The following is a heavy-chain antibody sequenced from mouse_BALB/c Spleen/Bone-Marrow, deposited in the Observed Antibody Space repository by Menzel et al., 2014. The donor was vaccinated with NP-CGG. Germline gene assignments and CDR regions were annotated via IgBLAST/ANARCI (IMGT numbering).Heavy chain of an antibody. Sequence: EVKVEESGGGLVKPGGSLKLSCAASGFTFSSYAMSWVRQSPERRLGWVAEISSGGSYTCYPDTVTGRFTISRDNAKNTLYLEMSSLRSESTAMYYCASKTGTGYWYFDIWGAGTTVTVSS. CDR3: ASKTGTGYWYFDI. J-gene: IGHJ1*01. D-gene: IGHD4-1*01. CDR2: ISSGGSYT. V-gene: IGHV5-9-4*01. CDR1: GFTFSSYA.